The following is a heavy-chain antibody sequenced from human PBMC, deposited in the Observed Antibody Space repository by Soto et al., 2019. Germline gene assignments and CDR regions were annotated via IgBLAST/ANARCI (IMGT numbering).Heavy chain of an antibody. J-gene: IGHJ5*02. D-gene: IGHD3-10*01. CDR1: GGTFSSYA. CDR2: INHRGDSR. V-gene: IGHV1-46*01. CDR3: ARDNSQNTGTTAVSSWFQP. Sequence: ASLQVSCKSSGGTFSSYAISCGRQAPGQGLEWMRIINHRGDSRNEAEKLQGRVTITRDRSTSTVYMDLSSLRYEDTAVYYCARDNSQNTGTTAVSSWFQPWGQGAPVTVAS.